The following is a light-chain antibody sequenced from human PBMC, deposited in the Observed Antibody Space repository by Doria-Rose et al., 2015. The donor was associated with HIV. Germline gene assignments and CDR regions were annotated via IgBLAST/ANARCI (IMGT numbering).Light chain of an antibody. V-gene: IGKV3-20*01. Sequence: TQSPGTLSLSPGERATLSCRASQSFSSTYLAWYQQKPGQAPSLLIYDGSTRATGIPDRFSASRSGTDFTLHINRLEPEDFALYYCHQYGTSWTFGQGTKVEI. CDR3: HQYGTSWT. J-gene: IGKJ1*01. CDR2: DGS. CDR1: QSFSSTY.